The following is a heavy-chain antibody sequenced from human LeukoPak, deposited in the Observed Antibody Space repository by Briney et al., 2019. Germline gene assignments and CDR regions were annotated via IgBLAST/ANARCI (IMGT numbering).Heavy chain of an antibody. CDR3: ASSGGYSYGNLFDY. D-gene: IGHD5-18*01. CDR2: ISYDGSNK. V-gene: IGHV3-30-3*01. CDR1: GFTFSSYA. Sequence: GGSLRLSCAASGFTFSSYAMHWVRQAPGKGLEWVAVISYDGSNKYYADSVKGRFTISRDNSKNTLYLQMNSLRAEDTAVYYCASSGGYSYGNLFDYWGQGTLVTVSS. J-gene: IGHJ4*02.